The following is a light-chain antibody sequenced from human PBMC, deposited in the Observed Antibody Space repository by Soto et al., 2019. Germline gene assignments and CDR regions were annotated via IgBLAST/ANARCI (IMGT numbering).Light chain of an antibody. CDR2: LNRDGSH. V-gene: IGLV4-69*01. CDR3: QAGDTVVV. CDR1: SGHSDYG. J-gene: IGLJ2*01. Sequence: QLVLTQSPSASASLGASVKLTCTLSSGHSDYGIAWHQQQPDKGPRYLMKLNRDGSHNKGDGIPDRFSGSSSGAERYLTIPRPQSYDEADHFRQAGDTVVVFGGGTKLTVL.